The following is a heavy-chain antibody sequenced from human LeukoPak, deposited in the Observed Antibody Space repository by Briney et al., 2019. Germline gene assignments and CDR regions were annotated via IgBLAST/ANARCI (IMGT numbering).Heavy chain of an antibody. Sequence: GGSLRLSCAASGFTFSSYSMNWVRQAPGKGLEWVSSISSSSSYIYYADSVKGRFTISRDDAKNSLYLQINSLRAEDTAVYYCAREVGGGSSSPAFDYWGQGTLVTVSS. V-gene: IGHV3-21*01. J-gene: IGHJ4*02. CDR1: GFTFSSYS. D-gene: IGHD2-15*01. CDR2: ISSSSSYI. CDR3: AREVGGGSSSPAFDY.